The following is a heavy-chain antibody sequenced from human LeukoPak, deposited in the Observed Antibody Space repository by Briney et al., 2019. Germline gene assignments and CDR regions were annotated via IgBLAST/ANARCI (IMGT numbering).Heavy chain of an antibody. CDR2: IYSGGST. J-gene: IGHJ4*02. CDR3: ATIDY. Sequence: GGSLRLSCAATGFTFSSYGIRWVRQAPGKGLEWVSVIYSGGSTYYADSVKGRFTISRDNSKNTLYLQMNSLRAEDTAVYYCATIDYWGQGTLVTVSS. V-gene: IGHV3-66*01. CDR1: GFTFSSYG.